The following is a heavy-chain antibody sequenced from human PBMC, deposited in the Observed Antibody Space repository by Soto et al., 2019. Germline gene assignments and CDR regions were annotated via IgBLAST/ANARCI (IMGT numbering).Heavy chain of an antibody. CDR3: ARDKGRAVAGTDNWFDP. Sequence: ASVKVSCKASGYTFTSYGIGWVRQAPGQGLEWMGWISAYNGNTNYAQKLQGRVTMTTDTSTSTAYMELRSLRSDDTAVYYCARDKGRAVAGTDNWFDPWGQGTLVTVSS. D-gene: IGHD6-19*01. V-gene: IGHV1-18*01. CDR1: GYTFTSYG. CDR2: ISAYNGNT. J-gene: IGHJ5*02.